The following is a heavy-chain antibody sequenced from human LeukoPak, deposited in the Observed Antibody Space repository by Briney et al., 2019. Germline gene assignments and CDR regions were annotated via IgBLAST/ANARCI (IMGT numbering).Heavy chain of an antibody. CDR3: ARDHWNARTKPLDYVFDY. Sequence: GGSLRLSCAASGFTFSSYAMHWVRQAPGKGLEWVAVISYDGSNKYYADSVKGRFTISRDNSKNTLYLQMNSLRAEDTAVYYCARDHWNARTKPLDYVFDYWGQGTLVTVSS. D-gene: IGHD1-1*01. V-gene: IGHV3-30-3*01. CDR2: ISYDGSNK. J-gene: IGHJ4*02. CDR1: GFTFSSYA.